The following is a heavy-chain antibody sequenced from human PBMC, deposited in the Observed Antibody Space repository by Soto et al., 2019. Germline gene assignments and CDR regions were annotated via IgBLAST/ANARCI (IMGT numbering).Heavy chain of an antibody. V-gene: IGHV4-59*01. CDR3: ASGDSAMVQFDY. D-gene: IGHD5-18*01. CDR2: IYYSGST. CDR1: GGSISSFY. J-gene: IGHJ4*02. Sequence: SETLSLTCTVSGGSISSFYWSWIRQPPGKGLEWIGYIYYSGSTNYNPSLKSRVTISVDTSKNQFSLKLSSVTAADTAVYYCASGDSAMVQFDYWGQGTLVTVSS.